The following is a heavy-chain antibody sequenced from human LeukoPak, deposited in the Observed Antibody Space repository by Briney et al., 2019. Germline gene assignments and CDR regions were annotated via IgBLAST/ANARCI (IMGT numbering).Heavy chain of an antibody. V-gene: IGHV3-7*03. CDR2: INKDATAK. CDR3: AREDWFHFDY. CDR1: GFAFSSSW. D-gene: IGHD3-10*01. Sequence: GGSLRLSCAASGFAFSSSWMSWVRQAPGKGLEWVANINKDATAKYYVDSVKGRFTISRDNAKNSLYLQMNGLRAEDTAVYCCAREDWFHFDYWGQGTLDTVSS. J-gene: IGHJ4*02.